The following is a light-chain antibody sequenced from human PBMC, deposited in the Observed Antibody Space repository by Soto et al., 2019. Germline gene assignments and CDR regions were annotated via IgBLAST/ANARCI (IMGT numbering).Light chain of an antibody. CDR1: SSDVGAYNY. CDR2: DVS. V-gene: IGLV2-11*01. Sequence: QSALTQPRSVSGSPGQSVTLSCAGTSSDVGAYNYVSWYQQYPGNAPKLMIYDVSERPSGVPDRFSGSKSGNTASLTISGLQTDDEADYYCCSYAGSYTMVFGGGTQLTVL. CDR3: CSYAGSYTMV. J-gene: IGLJ2*01.